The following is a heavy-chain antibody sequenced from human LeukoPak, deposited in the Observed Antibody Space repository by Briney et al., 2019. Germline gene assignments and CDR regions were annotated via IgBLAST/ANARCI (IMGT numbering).Heavy chain of an antibody. V-gene: IGHV4-59*01. J-gene: IGHJ3*02. D-gene: IGHD1-26*01. CDR2: IYYSGST. Sequence: SETLSLTCTVSGGSIRSYYWSRIRQPPGKGLEWIAYIYYSGSTNYNPSLKSRVTISIDTSRNQFSLKLNSVTAADTAVYYCARFLRGATNALEIWGQGTMVTVSS. CDR3: ARFLRGATNALEI. CDR1: GGSIRSYY.